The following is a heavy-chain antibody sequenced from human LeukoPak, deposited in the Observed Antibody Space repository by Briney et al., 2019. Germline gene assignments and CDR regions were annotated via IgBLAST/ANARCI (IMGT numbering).Heavy chain of an antibody. V-gene: IGHV3-53*01. D-gene: IGHD3-10*01. Sequence: PGGSLRLSCAASGFIFSNYAMTWVRQAPGKGLEWVSVIYKNAITYYADTVKGRFTISRDNSKNTLYLQMNSLRADDTAVYYCARSLRVRGVPDYMDVWGKGTTVTISS. J-gene: IGHJ6*03. CDR1: GFIFSNYA. CDR2: IYKNAIT. CDR3: ARSLRVRGVPDYMDV.